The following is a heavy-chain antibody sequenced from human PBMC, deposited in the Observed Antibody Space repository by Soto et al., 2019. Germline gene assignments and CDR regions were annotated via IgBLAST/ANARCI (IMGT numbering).Heavy chain of an antibody. D-gene: IGHD6-13*01. CDR1: GYSFTSYW. V-gene: IGHV5-51*01. J-gene: IGHJ4*01. CDR2: IYPGDSDT. CDR3: VRYSDSGQRHFDN. Sequence: PGESLKISCKGSGYSFTSYWIGWVRQMPGKGLEWMGIIYPGDSDTRYSPSFQGQVTISADKSISTAYLQWSSLKASDTAMYYCVRYSDSGQRHFDNWGQGTLVTVSS.